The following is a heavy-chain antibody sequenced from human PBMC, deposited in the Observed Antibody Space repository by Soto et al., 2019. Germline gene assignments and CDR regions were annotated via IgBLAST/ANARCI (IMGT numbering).Heavy chain of an antibody. CDR1: GFTFSSYT. CDR2: ISSRSTNT. V-gene: IGHV3-21*01. J-gene: IGHJ4*02. CDR3: ARGPLYYFDY. Sequence: GGSLRLSCEDSGFTFSSYTMNWVRRAPGKGLEWVSSISSRSTNTHYADSVRGRFTVSRDNAKRSLYLQTNSLRAEDTAVYYCARGPLYYFDYWGQGTRVTVSS.